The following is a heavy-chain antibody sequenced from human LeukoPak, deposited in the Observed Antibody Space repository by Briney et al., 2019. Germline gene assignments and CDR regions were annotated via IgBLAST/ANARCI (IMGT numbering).Heavy chain of an antibody. V-gene: IGHV3-48*01. D-gene: IGHD3-10*01. CDR2: ISSSSSTI. Sequence: PGGSLRLSCAVSGFTFSSYSMNWVRQAPGKGLEWVSYISSSSSTIYYADSVKGRFTISRDNAKNSLYLQMNSLRAEDTAVYYCARGLMVRGENDAFDIWGQGTMVTVSS. J-gene: IGHJ3*02. CDR1: GFTFSSYS. CDR3: ARGLMVRGENDAFDI.